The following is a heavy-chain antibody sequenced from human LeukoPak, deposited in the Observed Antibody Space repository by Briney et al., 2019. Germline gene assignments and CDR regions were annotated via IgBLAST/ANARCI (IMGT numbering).Heavy chain of an antibody. V-gene: IGHV3-21*01. CDR3: ARDYYGDYVFDY. D-gene: IGHD4-17*01. Sequence: PGGSLRLSCATSGFTFSTYSMNWVRQAPGKGLEWVSSITSSSHIYYADSVKGRFTISRDSAKNSLYLQMNSLRAEDTAVYYCARDYYGDYVFDYWGQGTLVSVSS. CDR1: GFTFSTYS. CDR2: ITSSSHI. J-gene: IGHJ4*02.